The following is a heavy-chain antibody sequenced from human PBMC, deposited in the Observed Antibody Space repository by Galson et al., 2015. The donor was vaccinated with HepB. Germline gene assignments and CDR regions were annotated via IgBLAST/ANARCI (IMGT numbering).Heavy chain of an antibody. CDR1: GFTFSSYA. CDR2: ISGSGGST. D-gene: IGHD2-15*01. J-gene: IGHJ4*02. Sequence: SLRLSCAASGFTFSSYAMSWVRQAPGKGLEWVSAISGSGGSTYYADSVKGRFTISRDNSKNTLYLQMNSLRAEDTAVYYCAMIGGGYCSGGSCYGDYWGQGTLVTVSS. CDR3: AMIGGGYCSGGSCYGDY. V-gene: IGHV3-23*01.